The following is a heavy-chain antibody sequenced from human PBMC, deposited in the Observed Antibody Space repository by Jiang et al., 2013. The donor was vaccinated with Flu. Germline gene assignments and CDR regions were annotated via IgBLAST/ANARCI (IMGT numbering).Heavy chain of an antibody. CDR3: ASRTFYSSGWYVLDY. Sequence: PGLVKPSETLSLTCTVSGGSISSSSYYWGWIRQPPGKGLEWIGSIYYSGSTYYNPSLKSRVTISVDTSKNQFSLKLSPVTAADTAVYYCASRTFYSSGWYVLDYWGQGTLVTVSS. V-gene: IGHV4-39*01. CDR1: GGSISSSSYY. D-gene: IGHD6-19*01. CDR2: IYYSGST. J-gene: IGHJ4*02.